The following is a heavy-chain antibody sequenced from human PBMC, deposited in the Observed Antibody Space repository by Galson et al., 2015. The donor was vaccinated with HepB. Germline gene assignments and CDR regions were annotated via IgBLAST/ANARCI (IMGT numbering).Heavy chain of an antibody. V-gene: IGHV3-11*01. Sequence: SLRLSCAASGLTFSDYYMSWIRQAPGKGLEWVSYISSSGSTIYYADSVKGRFTISRDNAKNSLYLQMNSLRAEDTAVYYCARERITIFGEVGLYGMDVWGQGTTVTVSS. CDR3: ARERITIFGEVGLYGMDV. CDR1: GLTFSDYY. CDR2: ISSSGSTI. D-gene: IGHD3-3*01. J-gene: IGHJ6*02.